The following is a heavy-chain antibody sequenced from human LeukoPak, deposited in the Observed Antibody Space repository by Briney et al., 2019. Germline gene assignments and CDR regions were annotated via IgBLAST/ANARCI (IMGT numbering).Heavy chain of an antibody. Sequence: GGSLKLSCAASGFTFSGSAMHWVRQASGKGLEWVGRIRSKANSYATAYAASVKGRFTISRDDPKNTAYLQMNSLKTEDTAVYYCTSNYDILTGLFNFDYWGQGTLVTVSS. CDR2: IRSKANSYAT. CDR1: GFTFSGSA. CDR3: TSNYDILTGLFNFDY. V-gene: IGHV3-73*01. J-gene: IGHJ4*02. D-gene: IGHD3-9*01.